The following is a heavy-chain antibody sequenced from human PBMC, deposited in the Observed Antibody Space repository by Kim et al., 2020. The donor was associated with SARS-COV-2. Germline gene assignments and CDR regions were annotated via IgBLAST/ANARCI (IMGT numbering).Heavy chain of an antibody. Sequence: AGYVKRRITINPDTSKNQFSLQRNAVTPEDTAVYYCARADSGSFWGMDVWGQGTTVTVSS. J-gene: IGHJ6*02. V-gene: IGHV6-1*01. D-gene: IGHD3-10*01. CDR3: ARADSGSFWGMDV.